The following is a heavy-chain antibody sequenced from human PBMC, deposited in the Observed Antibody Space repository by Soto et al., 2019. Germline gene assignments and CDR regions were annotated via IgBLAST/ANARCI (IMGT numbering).Heavy chain of an antibody. D-gene: IGHD4-17*01. V-gene: IGHV4-30-2*01. Sequence: QLQLQESGSGLVKPSQTLSLTCAVSGGSISSGGYSWSWIRQPPGKGLEWIGYIYHSGSTYYNPSLNSRVTTSLVRSKIEFSLKLTSVTAADTAVYYCARASTTLNTLDYWGHGTLVTVSS. J-gene: IGHJ4*01. CDR3: ARASTTLNTLDY. CDR1: GGSISSGGYS. CDR2: IYHSGST.